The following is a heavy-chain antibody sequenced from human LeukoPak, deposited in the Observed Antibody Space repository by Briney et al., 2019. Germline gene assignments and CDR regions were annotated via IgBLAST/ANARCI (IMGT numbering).Heavy chain of an antibody. Sequence: ASVKVSCKASGYTFTSYGISWVRQAPGQGLEWMGGIIPIFGTANYAQKFQGRVTITTDESTSTAYMELSSLRSEDTAVYYCASGLYSSSWSGPGALDAFDIWGQGTTVTVSS. D-gene: IGHD6-13*01. CDR2: IIPIFGTA. J-gene: IGHJ3*02. CDR1: GYTFTSYG. CDR3: ASGLYSSSWSGPGALDAFDI. V-gene: IGHV1-69*05.